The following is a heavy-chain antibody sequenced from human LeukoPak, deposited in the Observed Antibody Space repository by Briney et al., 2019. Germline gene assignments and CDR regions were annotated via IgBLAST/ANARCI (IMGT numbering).Heavy chain of an antibody. CDR1: GFTVSSNY. Sequence: GGSLRLSRAASGFTVSSNYMSWVRQAPGKGLEWVSVIYSGGSTYYADSVKGRFTISRDNSKNTLYLQMNSLRAEDTAVYYCARDYCSGGSCPQPDAFDIWGQGTMVTVSS. CDR3: ARDYCSGGSCPQPDAFDI. CDR2: IYSGGST. J-gene: IGHJ3*02. V-gene: IGHV3-53*01. D-gene: IGHD2-15*01.